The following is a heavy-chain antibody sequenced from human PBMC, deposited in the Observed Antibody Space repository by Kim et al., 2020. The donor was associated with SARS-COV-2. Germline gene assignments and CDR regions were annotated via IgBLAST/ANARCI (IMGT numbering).Heavy chain of an antibody. V-gene: IGHV4-59*13. J-gene: IGHJ4*02. CDR3: ARNGGGGNLYFDS. CDR1: GGSINRFF. D-gene: IGHD3-16*01. CDR2: ISYSGNT. Sequence: SETLSLTCSVSGGSINRFFWSWIRQSPGKGLEWIGYISYSGNTNYNPSLKGRVTLSVGSSQNHISLDLTSVTAADTAVYYCARNGGGGNLYFDSWGQGTL.